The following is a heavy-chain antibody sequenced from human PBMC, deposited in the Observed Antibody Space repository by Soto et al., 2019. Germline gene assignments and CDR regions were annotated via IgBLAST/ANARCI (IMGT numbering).Heavy chain of an antibody. V-gene: IGHV3-23*01. Sequence: GSLRLSCAASGFTFSSYAMSWVRQAPGKGLEWVSAISGSGGSTYYADSVKGRFTISRDNSKNTLYLQMNSLRAEDTAVYYCAKGVAYGSGSYYIDYWGQGTLVTVSS. CDR2: ISGSGGST. D-gene: IGHD3-10*01. CDR1: GFTFSSYA. CDR3: AKGVAYGSGSYYIDY. J-gene: IGHJ4*02.